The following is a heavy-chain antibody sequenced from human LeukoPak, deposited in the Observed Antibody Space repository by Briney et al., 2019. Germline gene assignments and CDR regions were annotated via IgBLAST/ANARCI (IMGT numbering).Heavy chain of an antibody. CDR1: GYTFNSHG. V-gene: IGHV1-2*02. D-gene: IGHD5-18*01. CDR3: ARASGYSLTPFDY. Sequence: GSVKVSCKASGYTFNSHGITWVRQAPGQGLEWMGWINPNSGGTNYAQKFQGRVTMTRDTSISTAYMELSRLRSDDTAVYYCARASGYSLTPFDYWGQGTLVTVSS. CDR2: INPNSGGT. J-gene: IGHJ4*02.